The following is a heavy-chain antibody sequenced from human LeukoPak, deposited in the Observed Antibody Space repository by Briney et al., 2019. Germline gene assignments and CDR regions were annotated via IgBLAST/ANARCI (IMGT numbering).Heavy chain of an antibody. J-gene: IGHJ3*02. CDR3: ARWAYDSSGYYSKARLDAFDI. D-gene: IGHD3-22*01. V-gene: IGHV4-39*07. Sequence: KPSETLSLTCTVSGGSISSSSYYWGWIRQPPGKGLEWIGSIYYSGSTYYNPSLKSRVTISVDTSKNQFSLKLSSVTAADTAVYYCARWAYDSSGYYSKARLDAFDIWGQGTMVTVSS. CDR2: IYYSGST. CDR1: GGSISSSSYY.